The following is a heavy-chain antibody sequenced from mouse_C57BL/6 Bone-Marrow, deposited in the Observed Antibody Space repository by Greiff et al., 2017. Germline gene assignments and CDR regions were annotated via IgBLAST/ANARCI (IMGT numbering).Heavy chain of an antibody. Sequence: EVQLQQSGGGLVKPGGSLKLSCAASGFTFSDYGMHWVRQAPEKGLEWVAYISSGSSTIYYADTVKGRFTISRDNAKNTLFLQMTSLRSEDTAMYYCAGANWYYWGQGTTLTVSS. J-gene: IGHJ2*01. CDR3: AGANWYY. CDR2: ISSGSSTI. D-gene: IGHD4-1*01. V-gene: IGHV5-17*01. CDR1: GFTFSDYG.